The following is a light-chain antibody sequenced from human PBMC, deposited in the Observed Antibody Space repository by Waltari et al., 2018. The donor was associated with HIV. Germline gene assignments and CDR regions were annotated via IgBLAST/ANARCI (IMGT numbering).Light chain of an antibody. J-gene: IGLJ2*01. CDR2: EVS. CDR3: SSYTSSSTPV. CDR1: SSDVGGYNY. Sequence: QSALTQPASVSGSPGQSITISCTGTSSDVGGYNYISWYQQHPGKAPKLMIYEVSKRPSGASKRFSGSKSGNTASLTISGLQAEDEADYYCSSYTSSSTPVFGGGTKLTVL. V-gene: IGLV2-14*01.